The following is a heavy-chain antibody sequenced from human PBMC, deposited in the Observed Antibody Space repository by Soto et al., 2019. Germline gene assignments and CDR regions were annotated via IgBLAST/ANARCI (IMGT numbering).Heavy chain of an antibody. J-gene: IGHJ4*02. Sequence: ASVKVSCKASGYTFTGYYMHWVRQAPGQGLEWMGWINPNSGGANYAQKFQGRVTMTRDTSISTAYMELSRLRSDDTAVYYCARDGQWLLRSFDYWGQGTLVTVSS. V-gene: IGHV1-2*02. CDR2: INPNSGGA. CDR3: ARDGQWLLRSFDY. D-gene: IGHD3-22*01. CDR1: GYTFTGYY.